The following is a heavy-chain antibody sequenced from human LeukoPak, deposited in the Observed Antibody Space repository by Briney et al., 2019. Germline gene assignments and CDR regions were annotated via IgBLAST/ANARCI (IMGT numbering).Heavy chain of an antibody. CDR3: ARIVFLTGYYNRGYYFDY. CDR1: GYTFTSYG. D-gene: IGHD3-9*01. V-gene: IGHV1-18*01. Sequence: RASVKVSCKASGYTFTSYGISWVQQAPGQGLEWMGWISAYNSNTNYAQKLQGRVTMTTDTSTSTAYMELRSLRSDDTAVYYCARIVFLTGYYNRGYYFDYWGQGTLVTVSS. CDR2: ISAYNSNT. J-gene: IGHJ4*02.